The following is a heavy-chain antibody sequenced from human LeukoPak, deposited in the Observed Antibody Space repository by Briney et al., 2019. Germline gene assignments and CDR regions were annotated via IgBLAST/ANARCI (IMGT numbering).Heavy chain of an antibody. V-gene: IGHV3-7*01. CDR1: GFTFSGSW. J-gene: IGHJ4*02. CDR2: IKQDGSQK. CDR3: GRDPYYDSLDY. D-gene: IGHD3-22*01. Sequence: GGSLRLSCTASGFTFSGSWMSWVRQAPGRGLEWVASIKQDGSQKYYVDSVKGRFTISRDNTKNLLYLQMNSLRAEDTAVYYCGRDPYYDSLDYWGQGTLVTVSS.